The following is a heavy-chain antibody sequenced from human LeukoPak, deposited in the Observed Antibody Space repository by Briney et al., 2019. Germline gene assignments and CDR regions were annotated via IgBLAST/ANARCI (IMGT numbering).Heavy chain of an antibody. V-gene: IGHV2-70*01. CDR1: GFSLRTSGMF. CDR2: INWDDDK. CDR3: ARVSGRMSGYDSGFDD. J-gene: IGHJ4*02. D-gene: IGHD5-12*01. Sequence: SAPTLANPTQTLTLTCTFSGFSLRTSGMFVNWIHQPPGKALEWLALINWDDDKHYSSSLKTRLTISKDTSKNQMVLTMTNMDPVDTATYYCARVSGRMSGYDSGFDDWGQGTLVTVSS.